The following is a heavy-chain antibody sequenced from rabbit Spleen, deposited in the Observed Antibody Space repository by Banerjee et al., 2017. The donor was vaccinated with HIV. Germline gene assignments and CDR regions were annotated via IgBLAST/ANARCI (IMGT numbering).Heavy chain of an antibody. D-gene: IGHD1-1*01. J-gene: IGHJ6*01. V-gene: IGHV1S40*01. Sequence: QSLEESGGDLVKPGASLTLTCTASGFSFSSNYYLCWVRQAPGKGLEWIGCIYGNSDSTWYASWVNGRFTISKTSSTTVTLQMTSLTAADTATYFCARDTSSSFSSYGMDLWGPGTLVTVS. CDR3: ARDTSSSFSSYGMDL. CDR1: GFSFSSNYY. CDR2: IYGNSDST.